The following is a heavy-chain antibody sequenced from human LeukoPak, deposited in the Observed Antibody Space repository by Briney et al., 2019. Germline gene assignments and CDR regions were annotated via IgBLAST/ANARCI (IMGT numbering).Heavy chain of an antibody. V-gene: IGHV4-61*01. CDR1: GGSVSSGSYY. CDR2: IYYSGST. J-gene: IGHJ4*02. Sequence: PSETLSLTCTVSGGSVSSGSYYWSWIRQPPGKGLEWFGYIYYSGSTNYNPSLQSRVTISVDTSKNQFSLKHGTGTRADTAVYYCARDDGTYYFDYWGQGTLVTVSS. CDR3: ARDDGTYYFDY.